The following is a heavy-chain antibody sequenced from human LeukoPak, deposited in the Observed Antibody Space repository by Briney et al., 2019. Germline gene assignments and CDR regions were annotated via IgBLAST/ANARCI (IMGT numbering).Heavy chain of an antibody. CDR1: GITVSSNY. V-gene: IGHV3-53*01. CDR2: IYSGGKI. J-gene: IGHJ4*02. D-gene: IGHD6-19*01. CDR3: AREPWAGQYYFDY. Sequence: GGSLRLSCAASGITVSSNYMSWVRQAPGKGLEWVSVIYSGGKIYYADSVKGRFTISRDNSKNTLYLQMNSLRAEGTAVYYCAREPWAGQYYFDYWGQGTLVTVSS.